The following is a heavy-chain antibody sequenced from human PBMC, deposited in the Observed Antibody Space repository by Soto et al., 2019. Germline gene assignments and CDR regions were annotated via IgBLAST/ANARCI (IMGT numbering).Heavy chain of an antibody. CDR1: GYTFTSYG. CDR2: ISAYNGNT. J-gene: IGHJ6*03. Sequence: ASVKVSCKASGYTFTSYGISWVRQAPGQGLEWMGWISAYNGNTNYAQKLQGRVTMTTDTSTSTAYMELRSLRSDDTAVYYCARGTSVDTAMVNPNAYYYYYMDVWGKGTTVTVSS. V-gene: IGHV1-18*01. D-gene: IGHD5-18*01. CDR3: ARGTSVDTAMVNPNAYYYYYMDV.